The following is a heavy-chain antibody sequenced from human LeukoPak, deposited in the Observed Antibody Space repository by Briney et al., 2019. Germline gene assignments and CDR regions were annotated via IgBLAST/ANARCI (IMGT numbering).Heavy chain of an antibody. CDR3: ARGRYYYDSSDAFDI. D-gene: IGHD3-22*01. CDR2: ISGDGGST. Sequence: HPGGSLRLSCAASGFTFDDYAMHSVRQAPGKGLEWVSLISGDGGSTYYADSVKGRFTISRDNSKNSLYLQMNSLRTEDTALYYCARGRYYYDSSDAFDIWGQGTMVTVSS. CDR1: GFTFDDYA. V-gene: IGHV3-43*02. J-gene: IGHJ3*02.